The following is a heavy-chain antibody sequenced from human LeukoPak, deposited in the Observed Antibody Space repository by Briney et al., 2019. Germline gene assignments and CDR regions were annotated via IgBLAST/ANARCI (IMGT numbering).Heavy chain of an antibody. V-gene: IGHV4-34*01. CDR2: INHSGST. J-gene: IGHJ5*02. CDR1: GGSFSGYY. Sequence: PSETLSLTCAVYGGSFSGYYWSWIRQPPGKGLEWIGEINHSGSTNYNPSLKSRVTISVDTPKNQFSLKLSSVTAADTAVYYCARSLVRGYYDFWSGYHNWFDPWGQGTLVTVSS. CDR3: ARSLVRGYYDFWSGYHNWFDP. D-gene: IGHD3-3*01.